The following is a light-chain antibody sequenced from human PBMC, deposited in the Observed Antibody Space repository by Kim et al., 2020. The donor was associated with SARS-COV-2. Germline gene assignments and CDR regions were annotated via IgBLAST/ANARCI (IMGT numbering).Light chain of an antibody. CDR3: AAWDDSLSGPV. Sequence: GQRVTIFCSGSYSNIGTNTLDWYQQFPGTAPKLLIYNTNQRPSGVPDRFSASKSGPSASLAISGLQSEDEADYYCAAWDDSLSGPVFGGGTQLTVL. CDR1: YSNIGTNT. CDR2: NTN. V-gene: IGLV1-44*01. J-gene: IGLJ2*01.